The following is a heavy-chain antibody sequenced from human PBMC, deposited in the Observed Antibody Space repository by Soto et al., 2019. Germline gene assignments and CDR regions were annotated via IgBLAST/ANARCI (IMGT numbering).Heavy chain of an antibody. V-gene: IGHV3-9*01. D-gene: IGHD5-12*01. CDR3: TKGGYDLIYYFGMDV. CDR2: ISSDGDTI. CDR1: GFTFHEYA. Sequence: EVQLIESGGGWVQPGTSLRVSCAASGFTFHEYAMHWVRQAPGKGLEWVSGISSDGDTIAYADSVQGRFTVFRDNAKNSLYLQMNVLRAEDTALYYCTKGGYDLIYYFGMDVWGQGTTVTVSS. J-gene: IGHJ6*02.